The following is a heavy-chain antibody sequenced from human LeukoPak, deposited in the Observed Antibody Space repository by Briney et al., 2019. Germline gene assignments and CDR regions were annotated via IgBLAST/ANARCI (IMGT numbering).Heavy chain of an antibody. Sequence: SVKVSCKASGGTFSSYAISWVRQAPGQGLEWMGRIIPILGIANYAQKFQGRVTITADKSTSTAYMELSSLRSEDTAVYYCARDSDDSSGYYAYWGQGTLVTVPS. J-gene: IGHJ4*02. CDR3: ARDSDDSSGYYAY. CDR2: IIPILGIA. CDR1: GGTFSSYA. D-gene: IGHD3-22*01. V-gene: IGHV1-69*04.